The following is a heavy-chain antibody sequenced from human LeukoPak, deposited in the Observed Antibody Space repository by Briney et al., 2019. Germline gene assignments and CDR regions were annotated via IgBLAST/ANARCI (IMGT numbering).Heavy chain of an antibody. Sequence: PGGSLRLSCAASAVTFSSYGMHWVRQAPGKGLEWVAFIRYDGSNKYYADSVKGRFTISRDNSKNTLYLQMNSLRAEDTAVYYCAKTRVPAAITFDYWGQGTLVTVSS. CDR2: IRYDGSNK. CDR1: AVTFSSYG. CDR3: AKTRVPAAITFDY. J-gene: IGHJ4*02. V-gene: IGHV3-30*02. D-gene: IGHD2-2*01.